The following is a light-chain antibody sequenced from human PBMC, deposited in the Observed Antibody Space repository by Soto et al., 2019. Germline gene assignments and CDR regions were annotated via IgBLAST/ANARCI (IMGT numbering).Light chain of an antibody. CDR2: GAS. V-gene: IGKV3-15*01. J-gene: IGKJ2*01. Sequence: EIVMTQSPATLSVSPGERATLSCRASQSVSSNLAWYQQKPGQAPRLLIYGASTRATGIPARFSGSGSGTEFTLTISSLQSEDFAVYYCKQYTNWPPYTFGQGTKLAIK. CDR1: QSVSSN. CDR3: KQYTNWPPYT.